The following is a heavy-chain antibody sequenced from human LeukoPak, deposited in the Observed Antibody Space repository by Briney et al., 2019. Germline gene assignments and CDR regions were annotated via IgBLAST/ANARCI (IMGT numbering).Heavy chain of an antibody. CDR1: GFTFSSYE. CDR2: ISSSGSTI. CDR3: ARSVAGSFDY. J-gene: IGHJ4*02. D-gene: IGHD6-19*01. V-gene: IGHV3-48*03. Sequence: GGSLRLSCAASGFTFSSYEMNWVRQAPGKGLEWVSYISSSGSTIHYADSVKGRFTISRDNAKNSVYLQMKSLRAEDTAVYYCARSVAGSFDYWGQGTLVTVSS.